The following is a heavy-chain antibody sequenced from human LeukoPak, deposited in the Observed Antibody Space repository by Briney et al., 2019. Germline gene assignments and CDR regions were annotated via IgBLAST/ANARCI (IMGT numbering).Heavy chain of an antibody. V-gene: IGHV4-39*07. J-gene: IGHJ5*02. CDR1: GGSISSSSYY. CDR2: IYYSGST. CDR3: ARDLQDSSGYVVKGSWFDP. D-gene: IGHD3-22*01. Sequence: SETLSLTCTVSGGSISSSSYYWGWIRQPPGKGLEWIGSIYYSGSTNYNPSLKSRVTISVDTSKNQFSLKLSSVTAADTAVYYCARDLQDSSGYVVKGSWFDPWGQGTLVTVSS.